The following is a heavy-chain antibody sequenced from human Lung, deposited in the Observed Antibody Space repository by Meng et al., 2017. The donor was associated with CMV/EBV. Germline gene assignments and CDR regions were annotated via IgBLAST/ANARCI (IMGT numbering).Heavy chain of an antibody. CDR3: ATLIAGYGGRGS. CDR2: TWSGRGT. V-gene: IGHV4-61*01. J-gene: IGHJ4*02. Sequence: SETLSLTCIVFGGAVSDGNYHWNWVRQPPGKGLEWIGQTWSGRGTYYSPSLESRLTISVDTSKNQFSLHLTSVTAADTAIYYCATLIAGYGGRGSWGQGTLVTVSS. CDR1: GGAVSDGNYH. D-gene: IGHD5-12*01.